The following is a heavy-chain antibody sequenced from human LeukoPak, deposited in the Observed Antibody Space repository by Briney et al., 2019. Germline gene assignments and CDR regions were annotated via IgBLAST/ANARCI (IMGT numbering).Heavy chain of an antibody. Sequence: GGTLRLSCEVSEITFSNYDMSWVRQPPGKGLEWVAFIWYDGSQKNYTDSVKGRLTISRDDSKNTLYLQMNSLRGDDTAVYFCARDGQGGSPYAQDYWGQGTLVTVSS. J-gene: IGHJ4*02. D-gene: IGHD3-16*01. CDR2: IWYDGSQK. CDR1: EITFSNYD. CDR3: ARDGQGGSPYAQDY. V-gene: IGHV3-30*02.